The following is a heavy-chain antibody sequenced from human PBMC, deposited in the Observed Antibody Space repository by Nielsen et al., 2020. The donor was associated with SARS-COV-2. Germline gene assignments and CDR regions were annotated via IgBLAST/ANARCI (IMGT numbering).Heavy chain of an antibody. CDR2: IIPIFGTA. D-gene: IGHD1-1*01. J-gene: IGHJ6*02. CDR3: ARSRLRSDLGVGDWNDYDYYYYGMDV. Sequence: SVKVSCKASGGTFSSYAISWVRQAPGQGLEWMGGIIPIFGTANYAQKFQGRVTITADESTSTAYMELSSLRSEDTAVYYCARSRLRSDLGVGDWNDYDYYYYGMDVWGQGTTVTVSS. V-gene: IGHV1-69*13. CDR1: GGTFSSYA.